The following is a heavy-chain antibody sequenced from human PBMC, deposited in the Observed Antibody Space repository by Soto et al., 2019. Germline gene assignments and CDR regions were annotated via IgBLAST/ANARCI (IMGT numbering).Heavy chain of an antibody. CDR3: ARARGDIVVVPAATYYYYYGMDV. V-gene: IGHV4-31*03. J-gene: IGHJ6*02. CDR1: GGSISSGGYY. CDR2: IYYSGST. Sequence: SETLSLTCTVSGGSISSGGYYWSWIRQHPGKGLEWIGYIYYSGSTYYNPSLKSRVTISVDTSKNQFSLKLSSVTAADTAVYYCARARGDIVVVPAATYYYYYGMDVWGQGPRSPSP. D-gene: IGHD2-2*01.